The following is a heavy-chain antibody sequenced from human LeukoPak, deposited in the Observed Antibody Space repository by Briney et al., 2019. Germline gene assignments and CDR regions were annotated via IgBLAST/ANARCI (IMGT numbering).Heavy chain of an antibody. CDR3: ARDAPGAGIDY. Sequence: RASVKVSCKASGYSFTDYFIHWVRQAPGQGLEWMGWINPNSGGTNYAQKFQGRVTMTRDTSISTAYMELTSLTSDDTAVYYCARDAPGAGIDYWGQGTLVTVSS. J-gene: IGHJ4*02. D-gene: IGHD3-10*01. CDR2: INPNSGGT. V-gene: IGHV1-2*02. CDR1: GYSFTDYF.